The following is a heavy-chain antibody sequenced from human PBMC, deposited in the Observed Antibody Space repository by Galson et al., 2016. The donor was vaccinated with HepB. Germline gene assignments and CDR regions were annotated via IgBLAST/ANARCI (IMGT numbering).Heavy chain of an antibody. CDR3: ARLGVVGAKYDY. Sequence: TVSGGSISSYYWSWIRQPPGKGLEWIGYIYYSGSSNYNPSLKSRVTISVDTSKNQFSLNLTSVTAADTAVYYCARLGVVGAKYDYWGQGTLVTVSS. CDR2: IYYSGSS. V-gene: IGHV4-59*01. J-gene: IGHJ4*02. D-gene: IGHD1-26*01. CDR1: GGSISSYY.